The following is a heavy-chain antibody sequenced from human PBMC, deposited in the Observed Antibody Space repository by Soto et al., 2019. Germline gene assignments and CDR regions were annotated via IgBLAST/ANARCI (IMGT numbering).Heavy chain of an antibody. D-gene: IGHD6-13*01. CDR1: GGTFSSYA. Sequence: GASVKVSCKASGGTFSSYAISWVRQAPGQGLEWMGGIIPIFGTANYAQKFQGRVTITADESTSTAYMELSSLRSEDTAVYYCASTRSFYSSSDYYYGMDVWGQGTTVTVSS. CDR3: ASTRSFYSSSDYYYGMDV. J-gene: IGHJ6*02. V-gene: IGHV1-69*13. CDR2: IIPIFGTA.